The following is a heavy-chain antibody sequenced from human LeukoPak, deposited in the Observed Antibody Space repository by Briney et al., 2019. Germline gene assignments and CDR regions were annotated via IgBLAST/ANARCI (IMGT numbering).Heavy chain of an antibody. D-gene: IGHD6-13*01. Sequence: ASVKVSCKASGYTFTSYAMNWVRQAPGQGLEWMGWINTNTGNPTYAQGFTGRFVFSLDTSVSTAYLQISSLKAEDTAVYYCARGGAAAGTSFFNDYWGQGTLVTVSS. CDR3: ARGGAAAGTSFFNDY. CDR1: GYTFTSYA. CDR2: INTNTGNP. V-gene: IGHV7-4-1*02. J-gene: IGHJ4*02.